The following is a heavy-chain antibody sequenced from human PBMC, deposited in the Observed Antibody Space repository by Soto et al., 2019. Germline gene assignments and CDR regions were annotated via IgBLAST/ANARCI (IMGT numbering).Heavy chain of an antibody. D-gene: IGHD5-12*01. J-gene: IGHJ6*03. V-gene: IGHV2-5*01. CDR1: GFSVKTSGVG. Sequence: SGPTLVNPTHTLTLTCTCSGFSVKTSGVGVGWIRQPPGKTLEWLALIYWNDFKRYTPSLESRLTITKDTSKNQVVLTVNNVDPADTATYYSAHRRGYNGYKGPPLCDIDVWGKGTMVTVSS. CDR3: AHRRGYNGYKGPPLCDIDV. CDR2: IYWNDFK.